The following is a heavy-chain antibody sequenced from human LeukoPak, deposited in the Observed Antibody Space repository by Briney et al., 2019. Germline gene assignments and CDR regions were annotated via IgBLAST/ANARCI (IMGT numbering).Heavy chain of an antibody. CDR2: IYYSGSI. CDR3: ARSRGYSYGTTFLDY. D-gene: IGHD5-18*01. J-gene: IGHJ4*02. Sequence: PSETLSLTCTVSGGSISTYYWSWIRQPPGKGLEWIGYIYYSGSINYNPSLKSRVTISVDTSKNQFSLKLTSVTAADTAVYYCARSRGYSYGTTFLDYWGQGTLVTVSS. CDR1: GGSISTYY. V-gene: IGHV4-59*08.